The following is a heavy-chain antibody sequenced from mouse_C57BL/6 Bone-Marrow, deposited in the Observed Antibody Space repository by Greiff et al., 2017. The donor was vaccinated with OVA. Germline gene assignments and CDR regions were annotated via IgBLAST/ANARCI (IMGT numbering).Heavy chain of an antibody. D-gene: IGHD2-4*01. V-gene: IGHV8-8*01. Sequence: QVTLKASGPGLLQPSQTLCLTCSFSGFSLSTFGMGVGWIRQPSGKGLEWLAHIWWDDDKYYNPALRSRLTISKDTCKNQVILKIANVNTADTATYYGARNGVYDYDGAWYFDVWGTGTTVTVSS. CDR1: GFSLSTFGMG. J-gene: IGHJ1*03. CDR3: ARNGVYDYDGAWYFDV. CDR2: IWWDDDK.